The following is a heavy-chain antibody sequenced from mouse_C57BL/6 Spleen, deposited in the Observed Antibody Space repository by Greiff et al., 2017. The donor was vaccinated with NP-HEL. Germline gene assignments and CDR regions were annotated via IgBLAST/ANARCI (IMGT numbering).Heavy chain of an antibody. CDR2: IHPNSGST. CDR3: ARCDYYGSSYGAY. Sequence: VQLQQPGAELVKPGASVKLSCKASGYTFTSYWMHWVKQRPGQGLEWIGMIHPNSGSTNYNEKFKSKATLTVDKSSSTAYMQLSSLTSEDSAVYYCARCDYYGSSYGAYWGQGTLVTVSA. J-gene: IGHJ3*01. CDR1: GYTFTSYW. V-gene: IGHV1-64*01. D-gene: IGHD1-1*01.